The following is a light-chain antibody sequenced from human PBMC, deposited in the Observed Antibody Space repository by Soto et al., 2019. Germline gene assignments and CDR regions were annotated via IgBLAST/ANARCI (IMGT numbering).Light chain of an antibody. J-gene: IGKJ1*01. CDR1: QSIRNF. CDR3: QQSYSTPT. CDR2: AAS. V-gene: IGKV1-39*01. Sequence: DIQMTQSPSSLSASVGDRVTITCRASQSIRNFLNWYQQKPGKAPKVLIYAASSLQSGVPSRFSGSGSGTAFTLTISSLQPEDSATYYCQQSYSTPTFGQGTKVEVQ.